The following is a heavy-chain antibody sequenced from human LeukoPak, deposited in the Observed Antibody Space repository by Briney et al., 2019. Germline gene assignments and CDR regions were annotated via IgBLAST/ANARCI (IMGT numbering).Heavy chain of an antibody. CDR1: GFTFSGSA. V-gene: IGHV3-73*01. J-gene: IGHJ4*02. CDR2: IRSTANGYAT. CDR3: AKDDSGWHPLGFDY. Sequence: GGSLRLSCAASGFTFSGSALHWVRQASGKGLEWVGRIRSTANGYATAYAASVKGRFTISRDNSKKTLYLQMNSLRAEDTAVYYCAKDDSGWHPLGFDYWGQGTLVTVSS. D-gene: IGHD6-19*01.